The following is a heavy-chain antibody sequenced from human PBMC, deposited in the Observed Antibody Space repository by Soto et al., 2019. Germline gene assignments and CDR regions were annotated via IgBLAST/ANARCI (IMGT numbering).Heavy chain of an antibody. CDR2: IYSSGST. CDR1: GGSISSYY. V-gene: IGHV4-4*09. CDR3: ARLNYGSGSYYWFDP. J-gene: IGHJ5*02. Sequence: SETLSLTCSVSGGSISSYYWSWIRQPPGKGLEWIGYIYSSGSTNYNPSLKSRVTISVDTSKNQFSLILTSMTAADTAMYYCARLNYGSGSYYWFDPWGQGTLVTVSS. D-gene: IGHD3-10*01.